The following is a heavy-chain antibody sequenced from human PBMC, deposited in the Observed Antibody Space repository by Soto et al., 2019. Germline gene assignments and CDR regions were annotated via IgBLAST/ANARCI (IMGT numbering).Heavy chain of an antibody. J-gene: IGHJ4*02. D-gene: IGHD6-19*01. CDR3: AHSWQIAVAGPFDY. CDR1: GFSLSTSGVG. CDR2: IYWDDDK. V-gene: IGHV2-5*02. Sequence: QITLKESGPTLVKPTQTLTLTCTFSGFSLSTSGVGVGWIRQPPGKALEWLALIYWDDDKRYSPSLKSRLTSTKYTSKNQVVLTMTNMDPVDTATYYCAHSWQIAVAGPFDYWGQGTLVTVSS.